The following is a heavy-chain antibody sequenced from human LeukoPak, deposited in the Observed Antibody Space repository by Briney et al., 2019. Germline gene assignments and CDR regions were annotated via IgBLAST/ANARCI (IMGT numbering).Heavy chain of an antibody. CDR1: GFTFSNYG. J-gene: IGHJ4*02. CDR2: IWSDGGNK. Sequence: GGSLRLSCVASGFTFSNYGMHWVRQAPGKGLEWVAVIWSDGGNKFYRDSVKGRFTISRDNSKNTLYLQMNSLSAEDTAAYYCAKGSTTFDYWGQGTLVTVSS. V-gene: IGHV3-33*06. D-gene: IGHD2/OR15-2a*01. CDR3: AKGSTTFDY.